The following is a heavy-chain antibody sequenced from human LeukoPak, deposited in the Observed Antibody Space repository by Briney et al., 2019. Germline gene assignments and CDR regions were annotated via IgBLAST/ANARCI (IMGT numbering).Heavy chain of an antibody. CDR3: ARGVSSGWYGGNWFDP. Sequence: ASVKVSCKASGYTFTSYYMHWVRQAPGQGLEWMGWINPNSGGTNYAQKFQGRVTMTRDTSISTAYMELSRLRSDDTAVYYCARGVSSGWYGGNWFDPWGQGTLVTVSS. J-gene: IGHJ5*02. CDR1: GYTFTSYY. V-gene: IGHV1-2*02. D-gene: IGHD6-19*01. CDR2: INPNSGGT.